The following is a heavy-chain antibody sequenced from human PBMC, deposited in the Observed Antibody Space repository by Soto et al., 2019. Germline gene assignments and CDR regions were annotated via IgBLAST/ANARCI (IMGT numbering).Heavy chain of an antibody. CDR1: GGSFSGYY. CDR3: AMAYRAAAVRWFDP. J-gene: IGHJ5*02. V-gene: IGHV4-34*01. D-gene: IGHD6-13*01. CDR2: INHSGNT. Sequence: SETLSLTCAVYGGSFSGYYWSWIRQPPGKGLEWIGEINHSGNTNYTPSLKSRVTISVDTSKNQFSLKLSSVTAADTAVYYCAMAYRAAAVRWFDPWGQGTLVTVSS.